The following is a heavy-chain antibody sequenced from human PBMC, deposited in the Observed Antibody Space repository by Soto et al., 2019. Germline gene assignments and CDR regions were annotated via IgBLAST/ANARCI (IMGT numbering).Heavy chain of an antibody. D-gene: IGHD5-12*01. CDR2: IDYKGNT. CDR3: ARVIPVAASGIVDP. Sequence: QVQLQESGPGLVKPSETLFLTCSVSDDSINSGVFYWSWFRQLPGKGLDWIAYIDYKGNTYFNPSLKSRSTMSVDTSQRQFSLHLTSLTPADTAVYFCARVIPVAASGIVDPWGQGTLVTVSS. CDR1: DDSINSGVFY. V-gene: IGHV4-31*03. J-gene: IGHJ5*02.